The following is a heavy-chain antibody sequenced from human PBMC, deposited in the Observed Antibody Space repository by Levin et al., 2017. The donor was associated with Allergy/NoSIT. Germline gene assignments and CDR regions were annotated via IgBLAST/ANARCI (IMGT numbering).Heavy chain of an antibody. J-gene: IGHJ5*02. D-gene: IGHD2-15*01. Sequence: ASVKVSCKASGYTFTGYYMHWVRQAPGQGLEWMGWINPNSGGTNYAQKFQGRVTMTRDTSISTAYMELSRLRSDDTAVYYCARDRVAAYWFDPWGQGTLVTVSS. CDR3: ARDRVAAYWFDP. V-gene: IGHV1-2*02. CDR2: INPNSGGT. CDR1: GYTFTGYY.